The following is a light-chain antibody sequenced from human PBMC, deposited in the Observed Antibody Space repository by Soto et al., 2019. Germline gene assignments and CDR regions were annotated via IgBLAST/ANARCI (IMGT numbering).Light chain of an antibody. Sequence: EIVMTQSPATLSVSPGERATLXCRARLNVSINLAWYQQKPGQAPRLLIYGASSRATGIPARFSGGGSGTEFTLTISGLQSEDFAVYYCQQYGSSGTFGQGTK. CDR2: GAS. CDR1: LNVSIN. CDR3: QQYGSSGT. V-gene: IGKV3-15*01. J-gene: IGKJ1*01.